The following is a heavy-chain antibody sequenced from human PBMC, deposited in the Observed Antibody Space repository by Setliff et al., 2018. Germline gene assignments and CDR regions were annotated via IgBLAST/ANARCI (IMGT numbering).Heavy chain of an antibody. J-gene: IGHJ4*02. D-gene: IGHD6-19*01. CDR2: IYTSGGT. Sequence: SETLSLTCNVSGDSMNDNHWTWIRQPPGKGLEWIGYIYTSGGTNYSPSLKSRVTISVDMSKNQFSLKLSSVIAADTAVYYCARGVSSVSWTPRYWGRGILVTVSS. V-gene: IGHV4-4*08. CDR3: ARGVSSVSWTPRY. CDR1: GDSMNDNH.